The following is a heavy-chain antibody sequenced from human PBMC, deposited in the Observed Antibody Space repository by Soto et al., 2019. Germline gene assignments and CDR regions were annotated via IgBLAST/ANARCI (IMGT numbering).Heavy chain of an antibody. Sequence: QVQLMQSGAEVKKPGASVKVSCKASGYPFTSYSISWVRQAPGQGLEWMGWIGTYNGNTNYAQKFQGRLTMTTDTSTSTAYMEVRSLSSDDTAVYYCARGVDYFYQYMDVWGKGTTVTVSS. J-gene: IGHJ6*03. CDR1: GYPFTSYS. CDR2: IGTYNGNT. CDR3: ARGVDYFYQYMDV. V-gene: IGHV1-18*01.